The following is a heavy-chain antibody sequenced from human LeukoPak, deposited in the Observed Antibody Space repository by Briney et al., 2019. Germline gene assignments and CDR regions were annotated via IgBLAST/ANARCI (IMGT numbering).Heavy chain of an antibody. CDR3: ARGPTRYYFDY. CDR1: GGSISSYY. V-gene: IGHV4-59*01. J-gene: IGHJ4*02. Sequence: PSETLSLTCTVSGGSISSYYWSWIRQPPGKGLEWIGYIYYSGSTNYNPSLKSRVTISVGTSKNQFSLKLSSVTAADTAVYYCARGPTRYYFDYWGQGTLVTVSS. CDR2: IYYSGST.